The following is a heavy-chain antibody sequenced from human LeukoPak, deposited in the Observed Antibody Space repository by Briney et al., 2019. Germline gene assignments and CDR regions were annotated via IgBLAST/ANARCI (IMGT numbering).Heavy chain of an antibody. V-gene: IGHV3-7*01. CDR2: IKQDGSEK. D-gene: IGHD2-2*01. CDR1: QFTFTKYW. CDR3: ATHCSSISCSLATFDI. Sequence: GGSLRLSCAASQFTFTKYWMTWVRQAPGKGPEWVASIKQDGSEKSYVDSVKDRFTISRDNARTSLSLQMNSLRAEDTAVYYCATHCSSISCSLATFDIWGQGTMVTVSS. J-gene: IGHJ3*02.